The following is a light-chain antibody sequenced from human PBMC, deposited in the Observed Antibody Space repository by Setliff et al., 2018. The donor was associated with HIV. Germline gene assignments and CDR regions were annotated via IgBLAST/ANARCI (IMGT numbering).Light chain of an antibody. CDR3: SSYAGSNDPYV. Sequence: QSALTQPASVSGSPGQSITISCTGTSSDVGDYNYVSWYQQHPGKAPKLMISDVSNRPSGVSNRFSGSKSGNAASLTISGLQAEDEADYYCSSYAGSNDPYVFGTGTKVTVL. CDR2: DVS. CDR1: SSDVGDYNY. J-gene: IGLJ1*01. V-gene: IGLV2-14*03.